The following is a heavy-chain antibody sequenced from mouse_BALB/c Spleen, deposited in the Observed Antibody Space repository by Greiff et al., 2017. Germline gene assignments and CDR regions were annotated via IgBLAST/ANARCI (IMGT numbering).Heavy chain of an antibody. D-gene: IGHD2-13*01. Sequence: VMLVESGPGLVAPSQSLSITCTVSGFSLTSYGVHWVRQPPGKGLEWLGVIWAGGSTNYNSALMSRLSISKDNSKSQVFLKMNSLQTDDTAMYYCARVRRPGYYDDPFAYWGQGTLVTVSA. V-gene: IGHV2-9*02. CDR3: ARVRRPGYYDDPFAY. J-gene: IGHJ3*01. CDR2: IWAGGST. CDR1: GFSLTSYG.